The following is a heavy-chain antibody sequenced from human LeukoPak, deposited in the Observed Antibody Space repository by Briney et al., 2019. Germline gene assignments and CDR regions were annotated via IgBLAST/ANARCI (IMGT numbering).Heavy chain of an antibody. Sequence: GASVKVSCKASGYTFTGYYMHWVRQAPGQGLEWMGWINPNSGGTNYAQKFQGRVTMTRDTSISTAYMELSRLRSDDTAVYYCARGPTGGGRNWFDPWGQGTLVTVSS. CDR3: ARGPTGGGRNWFDP. J-gene: IGHJ5*02. V-gene: IGHV1-2*02. CDR2: INPNSGGT. D-gene: IGHD1-1*01. CDR1: GYTFTGYY.